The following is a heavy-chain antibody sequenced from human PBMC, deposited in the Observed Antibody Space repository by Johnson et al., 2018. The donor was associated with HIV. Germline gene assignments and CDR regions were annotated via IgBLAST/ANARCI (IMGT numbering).Heavy chain of an antibody. CDR2: ISYDGSNK. Sequence: QVQLVESGGGVVQPGRSLRLSCAASGFTFSSYAMHWVRQAPGKGLEWVAVISYDGSNKYYADSVKGRFSISRDNSKNTLYLQMNRLRTEDTALYYCAKLVVATHPLDIWGQGTMVTVSS. D-gene: IGHD2-8*02. V-gene: IGHV3-30*04. CDR3: AKLVVATHPLDI. CDR1: GFTFSSYA. J-gene: IGHJ3*02.